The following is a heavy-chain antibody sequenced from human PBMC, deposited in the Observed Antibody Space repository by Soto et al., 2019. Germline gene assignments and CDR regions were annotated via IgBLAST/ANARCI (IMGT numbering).Heavy chain of an antibody. CDR2: ISGSGGST. J-gene: IGHJ4*02. CDR3: ANDGDILTGYYPFDY. Sequence: EVQLLESGGGLVQPGGSLRLSCAASGFTFSSYAMSWVRQAPGKGLAWVSAISGSGGSTYYADSVNGRFTISRDNSKHTLYLQMKRLRAEDTAVYYCANDGDILTGYYPFDYWGQGTLVTVCS. V-gene: IGHV3-23*01. CDR1: GFTFSSYA. D-gene: IGHD3-9*01.